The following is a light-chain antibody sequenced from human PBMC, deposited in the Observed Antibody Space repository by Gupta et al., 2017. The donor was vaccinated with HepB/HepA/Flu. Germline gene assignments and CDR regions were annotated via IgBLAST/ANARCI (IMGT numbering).Light chain of an antibody. Sequence: QTVVTPEPSFSVSPGGTVTLTCGLNSGSVSTTYYPSWFQQTPGQAPRTLIYSTNTRSSGVPDRFSGSILGNKAALTITGAQADDESDYYCALYMGSGISVFGGGTKLTVL. CDR2: STN. V-gene: IGLV8-61*01. J-gene: IGLJ2*01. CDR1: SGSVSTTYY. CDR3: ALYMGSGISV.